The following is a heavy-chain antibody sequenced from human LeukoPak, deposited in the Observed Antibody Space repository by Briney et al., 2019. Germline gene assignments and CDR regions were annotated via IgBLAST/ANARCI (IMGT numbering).Heavy chain of an antibody. Sequence: GESLRISCKGSGYTFTSHWISWVRQMPGKGMEWMGTIDPSDSQTKYRPSFQGHVTISVDQSISTAYLQWSSLKASDTAIYYCARLTSPHYCSGASCYSKAPYDYWGQGILVTVSS. V-gene: IGHV5-10-1*01. J-gene: IGHJ4*02. CDR1: GYTFTSHW. CDR3: ARLTSPHYCSGASCYSKAPYDY. CDR2: IDPSDSQT. D-gene: IGHD2-15*01.